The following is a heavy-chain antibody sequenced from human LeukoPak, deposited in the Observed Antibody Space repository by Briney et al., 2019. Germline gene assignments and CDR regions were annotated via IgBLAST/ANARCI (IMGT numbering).Heavy chain of an antibody. CDR3: ASVRGYSYYFDY. CDR1: GGSISSYY. D-gene: IGHD5-18*01. J-gene: IGHJ4*02. CDR2: IYYSGST. Sequence: SETLSLTCTVSGGSISSYYWSWIRQPPGKGLEWIGYIYYSGSTNYNPSLKSRVTTSVDTSKNQFSLKLSSVTAADTAVYYCASVRGYSYYFDYWGQGTLVTVSS. V-gene: IGHV4-59*01.